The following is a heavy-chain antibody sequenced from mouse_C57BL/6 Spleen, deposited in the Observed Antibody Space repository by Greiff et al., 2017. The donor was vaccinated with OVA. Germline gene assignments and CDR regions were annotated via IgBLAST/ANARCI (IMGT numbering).Heavy chain of an antibody. CDR2: INYDGSST. J-gene: IGHJ1*03. CDR1: GFTSSDYY. CDR3: AREDWYFDV. Sequence: EVQRVESEGGLVQPGSSMKLSCTASGFTSSDYYMAWVRQVPEKGLEWVANINYDGSSTYYLDSLKSRFIISRDNAKNILYLQMSSLKSEDTATYYCAREDWYFDVWGTGTTVTVSS. V-gene: IGHV5-16*01.